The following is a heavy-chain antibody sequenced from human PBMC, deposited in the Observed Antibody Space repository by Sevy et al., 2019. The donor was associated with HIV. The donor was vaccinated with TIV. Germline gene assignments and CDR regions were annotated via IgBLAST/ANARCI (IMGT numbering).Heavy chain of an antibody. J-gene: IGHJ6*02. V-gene: IGHV3-7*01. CDR1: GFTFSSYW. CDR3: TRDRPYSSGWYDYYYGMDV. D-gene: IGHD6-19*01. CDR2: IKQDGSGK. Sequence: GGSLRLSCAASGFTFSSYWMSWVRQAPGKGLEWVANIKQDGSGKYYVDSVKGRFTISRDNAKNSLYLQMNSLRAEDTVGYYCTRDRPYSSGWYDYYYGMDVWGQGTTVTVSS.